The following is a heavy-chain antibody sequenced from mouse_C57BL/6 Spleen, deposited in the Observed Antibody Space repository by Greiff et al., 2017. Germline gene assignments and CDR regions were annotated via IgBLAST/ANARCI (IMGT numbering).Heavy chain of an antibody. CDR2: IDPENGDT. J-gene: IGHJ3*01. D-gene: IGHD1-1*01. Sequence: VQLQQSGAELVRPGASVKLSCTASGFNIKDDYMHWVKQRPEQGLEWIGWIDPENGDTEYASKFQGKATITADTSSNTAYLQLSSLTSEDTAVYYCTRGDYYGSSYIFAYWRQGTLVTVSA. V-gene: IGHV14-4*01. CDR3: TRGDYYGSSYIFAY. CDR1: GFNIKDDY.